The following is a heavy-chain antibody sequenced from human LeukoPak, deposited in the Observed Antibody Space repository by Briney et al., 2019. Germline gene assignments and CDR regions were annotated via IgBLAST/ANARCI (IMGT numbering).Heavy chain of an antibody. J-gene: IGHJ4*02. D-gene: IGHD1-7*01. CDR3: ARDKAWGELNYFDY. CDR1: GGSISSYC. V-gene: IGHV4-4*07. CDR2: IYTSGST. Sequence: SETLSLTCTVSGGSISSYCWSWIRQPAGKGLEWIGRIYTSGSTNYNPSLKSRVTMSVDTSKNQFSLKLSSVTAADTAVYYCARDKAWGELNYFDYWGQGTLVTVSS.